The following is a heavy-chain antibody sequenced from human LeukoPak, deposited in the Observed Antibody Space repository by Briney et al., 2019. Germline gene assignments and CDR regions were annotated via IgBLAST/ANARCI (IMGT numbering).Heavy chain of an antibody. V-gene: IGHV3-53*01. CDR2: IHNDGST. Sequence: GGSLRLSCAASGFIVSNTYVTWVRQAPGKGLEWVSVIHNDGSTYYADSVKGRFTVSRDNSKNMLFLRMNSLRVEDTAVYFCASLARDYWGQGTLVSVSS. J-gene: IGHJ4*02. D-gene: IGHD3-3*02. CDR3: ASLARDY. CDR1: GFIVSNTY.